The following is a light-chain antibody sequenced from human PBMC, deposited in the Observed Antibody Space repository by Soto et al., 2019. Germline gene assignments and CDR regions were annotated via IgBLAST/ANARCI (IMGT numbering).Light chain of an antibody. CDR1: QSVSSSY. V-gene: IGKV3-20*01. CDR2: GAS. Sequence: EIVLTQSPGTLSLSPGERATLSCRASQSVSSSYLAWYQQKPGQAPRLLIYGASSRATGIPDRFSGGGSGIDFTLTISRLEPEDVAVYYCQQYGSSPFSVGPGTKVDIK. CDR3: QQYGSSPFS. J-gene: IGKJ3*01.